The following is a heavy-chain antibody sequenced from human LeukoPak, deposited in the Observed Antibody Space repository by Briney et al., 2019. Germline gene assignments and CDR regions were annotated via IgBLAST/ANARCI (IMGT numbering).Heavy chain of an antibody. CDR1: GFTSSSYA. Sequence: GGSLRLSCAASGFTSSSYAMSWVRQAPGKGLEWVSAISGSGGSTYYADSVKGRFTISRDNSKNTLYLQMNSLRAEDTAVYYCARSRGYSYGYGYYYGMDVWGQGTTVTVSS. J-gene: IGHJ6*02. CDR3: ARSRGYSYGYGYYYGMDV. V-gene: IGHV3-23*01. CDR2: ISGSGGST. D-gene: IGHD5-18*01.